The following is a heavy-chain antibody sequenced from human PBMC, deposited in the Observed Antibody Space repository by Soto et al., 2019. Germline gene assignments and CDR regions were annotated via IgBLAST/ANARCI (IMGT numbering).Heavy chain of an antibody. Sequence: PGGSLRLSCEASGFTFNSYWMSWVRQAPGKGLQWVANIKQDGGEENYVDSVKGRFTISRDNVKSSLFLQMNSLRAEDTAVYYCARSHYYGSGSHSPDHWGQGTLVTVSS. CDR3: ARSHYYGSGSHSPDH. CDR1: GFTFNSYW. J-gene: IGHJ4*02. CDR2: IKQDGGEE. V-gene: IGHV3-7*01. D-gene: IGHD3-10*01.